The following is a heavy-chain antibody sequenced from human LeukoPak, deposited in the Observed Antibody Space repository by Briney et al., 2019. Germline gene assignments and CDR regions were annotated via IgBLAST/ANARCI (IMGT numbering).Heavy chain of an antibody. CDR3: ARVSVGATLDY. CDR2: IYYSGST. J-gene: IGHJ4*02. CDR1: GFTFRSYW. Sequence: GSLRLSCAASGFTFRSYWMSWVRQAPGKGLEWIGYIYYSGSTNYNPSLKSRVTISVDTSKNQFSLKLSSVTAADTAVYYCARVSVGATLDYWGQGTLVTVSS. D-gene: IGHD1-26*01. V-gene: IGHV4-59*01.